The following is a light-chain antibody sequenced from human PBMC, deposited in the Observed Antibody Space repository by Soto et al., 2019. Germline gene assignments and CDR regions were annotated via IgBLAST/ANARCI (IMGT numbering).Light chain of an antibody. Sequence: DIQLTQSPSFLSASVGDRVTITCRASLGISTYLAWYQQKPGKAPNLLIYAASTLQSGVPSRFSGSGSGTEFTLTNSSLQPEDFATYYCQHVNTYTFGPGTKVDIK. V-gene: IGKV1-9*01. CDR1: LGISTY. J-gene: IGKJ3*01. CDR3: QHVNTYT. CDR2: AAS.